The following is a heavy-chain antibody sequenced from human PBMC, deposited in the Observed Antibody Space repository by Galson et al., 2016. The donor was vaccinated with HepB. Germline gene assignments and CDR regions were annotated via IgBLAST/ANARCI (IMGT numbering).Heavy chain of an antibody. CDR3: ARQYNGAFKI. J-gene: IGHJ3*02. CDR1: GDSVSSNSAA. D-gene: IGHD5-12*01. V-gene: IGHV6-1*01. Sequence: CAISGDSVSSNSAAWHWIRQSPSRGLECLGRTYYRSKWYNDYAVSVQSRITINPDTSKNQFSLQLNSVTPEDTAVYYCARQYNGAFKIWGQGTMVTVSS. CDR2: TYYRSKWYN.